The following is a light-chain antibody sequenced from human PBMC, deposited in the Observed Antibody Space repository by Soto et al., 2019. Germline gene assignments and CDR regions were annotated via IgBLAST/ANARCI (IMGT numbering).Light chain of an antibody. J-gene: IGLJ2*01. CDR3: SSYTSSSTVV. CDR1: SSDVGGYKY. V-gene: IGLV2-14*01. Sequence: QSALTQPASVSGSPGQSITISCTGTSSDVGGYKYVPWYQQLPGKAPKLMIYEVSNRPSGVSNRFSGSKSGNTASLTISGLQAEDEADYHCSSYTSSSTVVFGGGTKLTVL. CDR2: EVS.